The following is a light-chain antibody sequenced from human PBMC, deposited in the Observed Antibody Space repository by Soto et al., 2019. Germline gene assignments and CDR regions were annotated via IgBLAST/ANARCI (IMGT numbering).Light chain of an antibody. V-gene: IGKV1-5*01. CDR2: DAT. J-gene: IGKJ1*01. Sequence: DIQMTQSPSTLSASVGDRVTITRRASQSINTWLAWYQHKKGKAPKVLIWDATTLHRGVPSRFSGSRSGTEFTLTISSLQPEDFETYYCQQSYSNPWTFGQGTKVDI. CDR1: QSINTW. CDR3: QQSYSNPWT.